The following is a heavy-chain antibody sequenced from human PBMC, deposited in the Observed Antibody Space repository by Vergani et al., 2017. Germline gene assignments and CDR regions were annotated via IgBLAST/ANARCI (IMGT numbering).Heavy chain of an antibody. CDR2: INRSGGA. Sequence: QLHLQESGPGLVKPSETLSLTCTVSGGSITSSSYYWGWIRQPPGKGLEWIGNINRSGGAYYNPSLKGRVTISVDTSKNQFSLEVTSVTAADTAIYFCARTESFILRYFHWALWGQGTLVTVSS. V-gene: IGHV4-39*01. CDR1: GGSITSSSYY. D-gene: IGHD3-9*01. J-gene: IGHJ4*02. CDR3: ARTESFILRYFHWAL.